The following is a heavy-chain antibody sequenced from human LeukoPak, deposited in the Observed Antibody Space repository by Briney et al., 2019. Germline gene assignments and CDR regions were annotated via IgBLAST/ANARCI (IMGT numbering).Heavy chain of an antibody. CDR1: GFSFSSYS. Sequence: PGGSLRLSCAASGFSFSSYSMNWVRQAPGKGLEWVSYISLDSSTMYYADSVKGRFTISRDNSKNTLYLQMNSLRAEDTAVYYCAKDLSYQYISGFADWGQGTLVTVSS. J-gene: IGHJ4*02. D-gene: IGHD1-26*01. CDR3: AKDLSYQYISGFAD. CDR2: ISLDSSTM. V-gene: IGHV3-48*01.